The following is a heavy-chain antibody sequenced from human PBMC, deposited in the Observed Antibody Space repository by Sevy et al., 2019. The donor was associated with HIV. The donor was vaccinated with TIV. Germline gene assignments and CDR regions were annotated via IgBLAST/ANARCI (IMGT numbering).Heavy chain of an antibody. Sequence: ASVKVSCKASGYTFTSYGISWVRQAPVQGLEWMGWISAYNGNTEYEQRFQGRVTLTTDTSTSTAYMDLRSLKSDDTAVYYCVRGGALYSSSSIDYWGQGTLVTVSS. CDR3: VRGGALYSSSSIDY. D-gene: IGHD6-6*01. V-gene: IGHV1-18*01. J-gene: IGHJ4*02. CDR1: GYTFTSYG. CDR2: ISAYNGNT.